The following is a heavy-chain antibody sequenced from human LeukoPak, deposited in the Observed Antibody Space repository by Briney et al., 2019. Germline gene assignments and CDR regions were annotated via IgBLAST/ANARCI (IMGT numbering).Heavy chain of an antibody. D-gene: IGHD6-19*01. J-gene: IGHJ4*02. CDR3: AVTLSIAVAGHLDY. CDR1: GYTFTSYG. Sequence: GASVKVSCKASGYTFTSYGISWVRQAPGQGLEWMGWISAYNGNTNYAQKLQGRVTMTTDTSTSTAYMELRSLRSDDTAVYYCAVTLSIAVAGHLDYWGQGTLVTVSS. V-gene: IGHV1-18*01. CDR2: ISAYNGNT.